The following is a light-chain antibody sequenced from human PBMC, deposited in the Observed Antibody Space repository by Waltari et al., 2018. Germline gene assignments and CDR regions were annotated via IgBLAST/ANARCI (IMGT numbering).Light chain of an antibody. V-gene: IGLV2-14*03. CDR1: SSDVGAYNY. CDR2: DVS. J-gene: IGLJ2*01. Sequence: QSALTQPASVSGSPGQSITISCTGTSSDVGAYNYVSWYQQHPGKAPKLIIFDVSNRPSWFSNRFSGSKSSNTASLTISGLQAEDEADYYCSSYISSSTLELFGGGTSLTVL. CDR3: SSYISSSTLEL.